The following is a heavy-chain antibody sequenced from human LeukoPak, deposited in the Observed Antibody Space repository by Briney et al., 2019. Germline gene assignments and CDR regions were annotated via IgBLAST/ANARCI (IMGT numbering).Heavy chain of an antibody. CDR1: GYTFTSYA. V-gene: IGHV7-4-1*02. J-gene: IGHJ6*02. CDR3: ARDLLWFGELYDYYYYYYGMDV. Sequence: ASVKVSCKASGYTFTSYAMNWVRQAPGQGLEWMGWINTNTVNPTYAQGFTGRFVFSLDTSVSTAYLQISSLKAEDTAVYYCARDLLWFGELYDYYYYYYGMDVWGQGTTVTVSS. CDR2: INTNTVNP. D-gene: IGHD3-10*01.